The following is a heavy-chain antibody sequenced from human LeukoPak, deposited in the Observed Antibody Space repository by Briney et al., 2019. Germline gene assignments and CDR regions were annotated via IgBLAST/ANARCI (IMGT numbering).Heavy chain of an antibody. Sequence: SETLSLTCAVYGGSFSGYYWSWIRQPPGKGLEWIGEINHSGSTNHNPSLKSRVTISVDTSKNQFSLKLSSVTAADTAVYYCARVLAYSGSYLDAFDIWGQGTMVTVSS. V-gene: IGHV4-34*01. CDR3: ARVLAYSGSYLDAFDI. D-gene: IGHD1-26*01. CDR1: GGSFSGYY. CDR2: INHSGST. J-gene: IGHJ3*02.